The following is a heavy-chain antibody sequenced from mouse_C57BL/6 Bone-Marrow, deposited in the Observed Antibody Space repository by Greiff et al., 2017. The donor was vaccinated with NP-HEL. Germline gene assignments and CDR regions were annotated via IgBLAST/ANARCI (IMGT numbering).Heavy chain of an antibody. CDR3: ARYYYGSRGWYFDV. J-gene: IGHJ1*03. D-gene: IGHD1-1*01. V-gene: IGHV1-72*01. Sequence: VQLQQPGADLVKPGASVKLSCKASGYTFTSYWMHWVKQRPGRGLEWIGRIDPNSGGTKFNEKFKTKATLTVDKPSSTAYMQLSSLTSEDFAVYYCARYYYGSRGWYFDVWGTGTTVTVSS. CDR2: IDPNSGGT. CDR1: GYTFTSYW.